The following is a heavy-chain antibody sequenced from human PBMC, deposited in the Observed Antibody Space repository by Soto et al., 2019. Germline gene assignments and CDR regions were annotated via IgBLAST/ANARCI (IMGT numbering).Heavy chain of an antibody. D-gene: IGHD4-17*01. J-gene: IGHJ6*02. CDR1: GFTFSDYW. CDR3: ARGLRNYYGVDV. V-gene: IGHV3-74*01. Sequence: EVQLVESGGGLVQPGGSLRLSCVASGFTFSDYWMHWVRQAPGKGLVWASRTKFDGSFTSHADSVKGRFTISRDNARNKVHLQMDSLRAEDTGVYYCARGLRNYYGVDVWGQGTTVTVSS. CDR2: TKFDGSFT.